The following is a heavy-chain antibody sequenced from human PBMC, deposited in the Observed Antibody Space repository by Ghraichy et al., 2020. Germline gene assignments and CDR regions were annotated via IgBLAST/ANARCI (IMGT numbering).Heavy chain of an antibody. Sequence: SQTLSLTCTVSGGSISSYYWSWIRQPPGKGLEWIGYIYYSGSTNYNPSLKSRVTISVDTSKNQFSLKLSSVTAADTAVYYCVRGKMAGDYPREDFDYWGQGTLVTVSS. CDR1: GGSISSYY. V-gene: IGHV4-59*01. D-gene: IGHD4-17*01. CDR2: IYYSGST. J-gene: IGHJ4*02. CDR3: VRGKMAGDYPREDFDY.